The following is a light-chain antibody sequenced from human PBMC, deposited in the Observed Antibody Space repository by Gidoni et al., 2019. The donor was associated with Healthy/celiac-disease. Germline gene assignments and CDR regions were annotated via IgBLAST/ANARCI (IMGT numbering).Light chain of an antibody. CDR2: RNN. CDR3: AAWDDSLSGVV. CDR1: SSNIGSNY. Sequence: QSVLTQPPSASGTPGQRVTISCSGSSSNIGSNYVYWYQQLPGTAPKLLIDRNNRRPSGVPDRLSGSKSGTSASLAISGLRSEDEADYYCAAWDDSLSGVVFGGGTKLTVL. J-gene: IGLJ2*01. V-gene: IGLV1-47*01.